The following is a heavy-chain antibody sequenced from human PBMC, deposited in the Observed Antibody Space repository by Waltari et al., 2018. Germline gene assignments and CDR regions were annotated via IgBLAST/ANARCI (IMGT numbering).Heavy chain of an antibody. V-gene: IGHV3-23*01. D-gene: IGHD3-16*02. Sequence: EVQLLESAGGLVQPGEALDLSCAASGFPFMGFAMTWVRQAPGEGLECVASISGSGATPFYADSVKGRFTIVRDNSRDTVYLQMNSLRVDDSAVYYCAKGSRGYTNYFFDSWGQGTLVSVSS. J-gene: IGHJ4*02. CDR3: AKGSRGYTNYFFDS. CDR1: GFPFMGFA. CDR2: ISGSGATP.